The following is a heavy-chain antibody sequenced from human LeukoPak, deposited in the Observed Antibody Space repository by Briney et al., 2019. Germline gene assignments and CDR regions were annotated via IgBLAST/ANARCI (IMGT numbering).Heavy chain of an antibody. J-gene: IGHJ3*02. V-gene: IGHV4-39*01. D-gene: IGHD2-8*01. CDR2: IYYSGST. Sequence: SETLSLTCTVSGGSISTSNYYWGWIRQPPGKGLEWIGSIYYSGSTYYNPSLKSRVTISVDTSKNQFSLKLSSVTAADTAVYYCARRRLSKAAFDIWGQGTMVTVSS. CDR1: GGSISTSNYY. CDR3: ARRRLSKAAFDI.